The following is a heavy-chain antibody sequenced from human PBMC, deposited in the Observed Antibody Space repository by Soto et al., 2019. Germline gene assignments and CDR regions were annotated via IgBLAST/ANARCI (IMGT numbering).Heavy chain of an antibody. D-gene: IGHD1-26*01. CDR2: TTYRGTT. CDR1: GGSINSGDSY. CDR3: VRDAPGGAPY. J-gene: IGHJ4*02. V-gene: IGHV4-31*03. Sequence: QVQLQESGPGLVRPSQTLSLTCTVSGGSINSGDSYWNWIRQNPEKGLEWIGYTTYRGTTFYNPSLKSRIIISADTSENQFSLKLNSVTAADTAVYYCVRDAPGGAPYWGQGTLVNVSS.